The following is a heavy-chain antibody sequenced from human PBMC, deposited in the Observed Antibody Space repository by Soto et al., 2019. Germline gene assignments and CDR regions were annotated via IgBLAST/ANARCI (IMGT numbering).Heavy chain of an antibody. CDR1: GGSISSYY. Sequence: SETLSLTCTVSGGSISSYYWSWIRQPAGKGLEWIGRIYTSGSTNYNPSLKSRVTMSVDTSKNQFSPKLSSVTAADTAVYYCASSHYDSVALWGMDVWGQGTTVTVSS. CDR2: IYTSGST. J-gene: IGHJ6*02. CDR3: ASSHYDSVALWGMDV. V-gene: IGHV4-4*07. D-gene: IGHD3-3*01.